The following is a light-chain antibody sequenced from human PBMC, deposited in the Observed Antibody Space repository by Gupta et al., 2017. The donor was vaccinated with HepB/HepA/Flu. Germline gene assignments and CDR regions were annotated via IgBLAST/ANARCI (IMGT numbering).Light chain of an antibody. Sequence: SVLTQPPSASGTPRPRGTISCSGSSSNIGSKVVNWYQQVPGTAPKLLIYSNDKRPSGVPDRFSGSKSGTSASLAISGLQAEDEADYYCAAWDNSLSGWVFGGGTKLTVL. J-gene: IGLJ3*02. CDR1: SSNIGSKV. V-gene: IGLV1-44*01. CDR3: AAWDNSLSGWV. CDR2: SND.